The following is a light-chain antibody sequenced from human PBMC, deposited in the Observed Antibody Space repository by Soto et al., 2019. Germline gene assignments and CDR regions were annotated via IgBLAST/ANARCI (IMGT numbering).Light chain of an antibody. Sequence: QSVLTQSPSASASQGASVKLTCTLSSGHSSYAIAWHQQQPEKGPRYLMKVNSDGSHIKGDGIPDRFSGFSSGAERYLTISSLQSEDEADYYCQTWGTDIHVVFGGGTELTVL. CDR3: QTWGTDIHVV. V-gene: IGLV4-69*02. CDR2: VNSDGSH. J-gene: IGLJ2*01. CDR1: SGHSSYA.